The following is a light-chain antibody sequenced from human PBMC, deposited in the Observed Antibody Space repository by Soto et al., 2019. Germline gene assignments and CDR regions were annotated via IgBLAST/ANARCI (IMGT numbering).Light chain of an antibody. Sequence: QSLLTQPPSPSRSPGQSVTISFPGTSCDVGGYNYVSWYQQHPGKAPKLMIYEVSKRPSGVPDRFSGSKSGNTASLTVSGLQAEDEADYYCSSYAGSKGVFGTGTKVTVL. J-gene: IGLJ1*01. CDR1: SCDVGGYNY. CDR2: EVS. V-gene: IGLV2-8*01. CDR3: SSYAGSKGV.